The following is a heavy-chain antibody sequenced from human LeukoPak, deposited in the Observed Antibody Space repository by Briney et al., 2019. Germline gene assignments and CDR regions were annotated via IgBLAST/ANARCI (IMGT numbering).Heavy chain of an antibody. D-gene: IGHD4-11*01. CDR1: GGSISSYY. V-gene: IGHV4-39*01. J-gene: IGHJ4*02. CDR3: ARRGTVTTERFDY. Sequence: SETLSLTCTVSGGSISSYYWGWIRQPPGKGLEWIGSIYYSGSTYYNPSLKSRVTISVDTSKNQFSLKLSSVTAADTAVYYCARRGTVTTERFDYWGQGTLVTVSS. CDR2: IYYSGST.